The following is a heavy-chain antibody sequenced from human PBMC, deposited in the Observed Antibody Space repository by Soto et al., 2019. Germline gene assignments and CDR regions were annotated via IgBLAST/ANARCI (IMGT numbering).Heavy chain of an antibody. CDR2: MNPNSGNT. Sequence: ASVKVSCKASGYTFTSYDINWVRQATGQGLEWMGWMNPNSGNTGYAQKFQGRVTMTRNTSISTAYMELSSVRAEDTAVYYWARDSGYDNYYYYYMDVWGKGTTVTVSS. V-gene: IGHV1-8*01. J-gene: IGHJ6*03. CDR3: ARDSGYDNYYYYYMDV. D-gene: IGHD5-12*01. CDR1: GYTFTSYD.